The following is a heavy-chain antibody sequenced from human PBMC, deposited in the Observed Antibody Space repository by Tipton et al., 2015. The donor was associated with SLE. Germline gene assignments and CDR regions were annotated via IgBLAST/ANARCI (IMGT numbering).Heavy chain of an antibody. J-gene: IGHJ3*01. Sequence: TLSLTCEVSGYSISSCYYWDWIRQPPGKGLEWIGTIYHSGITYYNPSLKSRVTISVDTSKNQFSLRLTSVTVADTAVYYCARDGESSGYREAFDFWGQGKMVTVSS. V-gene: IGHV4-38-2*02. CDR1: GYSISSCYY. D-gene: IGHD3-22*01. CDR2: IYHSGIT. CDR3: ARDGESSGYREAFDF.